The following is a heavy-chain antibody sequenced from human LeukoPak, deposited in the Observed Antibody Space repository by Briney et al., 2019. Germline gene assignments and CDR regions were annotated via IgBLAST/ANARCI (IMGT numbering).Heavy chain of an antibody. V-gene: IGHV3-30-3*01. CDR1: GVTFSSYA. CDR2: ISSEGSDK. J-gene: IGHJ5*02. Sequence: PGGSLRLSCAASGVTFSSYAMHWVRQAPGKGLEWVAAISSEGSDKYYAESMKGRLTISRDNSKNTLYLQTNSLRAEDTAVYYCARGLLPPRWFDPWGQGTLVTVSS. D-gene: IGHD2-21*02. CDR3: ARGLLPPRWFDP.